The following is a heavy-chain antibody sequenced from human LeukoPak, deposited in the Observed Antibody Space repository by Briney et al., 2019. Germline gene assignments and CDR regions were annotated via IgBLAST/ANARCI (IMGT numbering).Heavy chain of an antibody. Sequence: ASVRVSCKASGYTFNNYGISWVRQATGQGLEWMGWMNPNSGNTGYAQKFQGRVTMTRNTSISTAYMELSSLRSEDTAVYYCARGPSVSGYYDSSGRDAFDIWGQGTMVTVSS. J-gene: IGHJ3*02. V-gene: IGHV1-8*02. CDR1: GYTFNNYG. D-gene: IGHD3-22*01. CDR2: MNPNSGNT. CDR3: ARGPSVSGYYDSSGRDAFDI.